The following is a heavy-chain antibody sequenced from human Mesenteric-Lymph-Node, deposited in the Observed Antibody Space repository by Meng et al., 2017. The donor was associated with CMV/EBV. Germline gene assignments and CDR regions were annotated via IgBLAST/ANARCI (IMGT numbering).Heavy chain of an antibody. V-gene: IGHV3-11*04. CDR3: ARVTYCGGDCFWNYFDP. J-gene: IGHJ5*02. CDR1: GFTFREYY. Sequence: GESLKISCAGSGFTFREYYMTWIRQAPGKGLEWVSYISGGGHALDYVDSVKGRFTISRDNAGNSLYLQMNSLRAEDTAVYYCARVTYCGGDCFWNYFDPWGQGTLVTVSS. D-gene: IGHD2-21*01. CDR2: ISGGGHAL.